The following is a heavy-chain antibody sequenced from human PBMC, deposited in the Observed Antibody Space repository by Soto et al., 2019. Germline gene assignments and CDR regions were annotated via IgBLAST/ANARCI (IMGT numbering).Heavy chain of an antibody. CDR2: IKTDGTVT. CDR1: GFTFSSYW. CDR3: AKDLSWGQCDY. Sequence: EVQLVESGGGLVQPGGSLRLSCAASGFTFSSYWMHWVRQDAGKGLLWVSSIKTDGTVTQYADSVKGRFTVYRDNAKNTLYLQMNSIRAEDTAVYYCAKDLSWGQCDYWGQGALVTVSS. J-gene: IGHJ4*02. V-gene: IGHV3-74*03. D-gene: IGHD3-16*01.